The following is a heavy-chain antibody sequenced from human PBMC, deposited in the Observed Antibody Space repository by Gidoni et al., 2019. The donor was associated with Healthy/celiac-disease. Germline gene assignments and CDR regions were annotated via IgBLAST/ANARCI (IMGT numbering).Heavy chain of an antibody. CDR1: GGSFGGYY. Sequence: QVQLQQWGAGLLKPSETLSLTCAVHGGSFGGYYWSWIRQPPGKGLEWIGEIKHSGSTNYNPSLKSRVTISVDTSKNQFSLKLSSVTAADTAVYYCAREHGGRGYWGQGTLVTVSS. CDR2: IKHSGST. CDR3: AREHGGRGY. V-gene: IGHV4-34*01. J-gene: IGHJ4*02. D-gene: IGHD2-15*01.